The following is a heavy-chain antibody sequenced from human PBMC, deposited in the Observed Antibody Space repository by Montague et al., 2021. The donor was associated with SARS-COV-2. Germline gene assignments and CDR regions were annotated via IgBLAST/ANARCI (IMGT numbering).Heavy chain of an antibody. J-gene: IGHJ3*02. V-gene: IGHV4-59*01. D-gene: IGHD3-9*01. CDR1: GGSITSYY. Sequence: SEPLSLTCTVSGGSITSYYWTWIRQPPGKGLEWVGRIYYSGSTNYNPSLKSRVTISVDTSKNQFSLKLSSVTAADTAVYYCARTGLGAYDILTGYTVNAFDMWGQGTMVTVSS. CDR3: ARTGLGAYDILTGYTVNAFDM. CDR2: IYYSGST.